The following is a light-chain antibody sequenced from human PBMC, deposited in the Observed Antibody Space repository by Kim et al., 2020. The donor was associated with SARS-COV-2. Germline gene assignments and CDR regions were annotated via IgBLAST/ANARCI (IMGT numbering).Light chain of an antibody. J-gene: IGLJ3*02. CDR3: QLWDTSGAYGV. CDR1: NIGSNG. CDR2: FDS. Sequence: APGKTARMTRGGNNIGSNGVHWYHQKPGRAPGPVISFDSDRPSGIPERFSGSNSRNTATLTISRVEVEDEADYYCQLWDTSGAYGVFGGGTQLTVL. V-gene: IGLV3-21*04.